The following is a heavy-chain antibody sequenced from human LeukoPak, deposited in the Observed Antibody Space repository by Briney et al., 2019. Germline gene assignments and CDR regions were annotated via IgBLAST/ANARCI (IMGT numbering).Heavy chain of an antibody. CDR3: ARHGEYYYDSSGYYYPFDY. V-gene: IGHV4-59*08. Sequence: PSGTLSLTCTVSGGSISSYNWSWIRQPPGKGLEWIGYISYSVRTNYNPSPKSRVTISVDTSKNQFSLKLSSVTAADTAVYYCARHGEYYYDSSGYYYPFDYWGQGTLVT. J-gene: IGHJ4*02. CDR2: ISYSVRT. D-gene: IGHD3-22*01. CDR1: GGSISSYN.